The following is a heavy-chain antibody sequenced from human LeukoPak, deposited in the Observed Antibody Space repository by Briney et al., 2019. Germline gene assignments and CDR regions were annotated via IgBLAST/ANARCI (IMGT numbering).Heavy chain of an antibody. CDR3: ARAGIGYYGSGSVDY. J-gene: IGHJ4*02. D-gene: IGHD3-10*01. CDR2: IYHSGST. CDR1: GGSISSSNW. V-gene: IGHV4-4*02. Sequence: PSETLSLTCAVSGGSISSSNWWSWVRQPPGKGLEWIGEIYHSGSTNYNPSLKSRVTISVDKSKNQFSLKLSSVTAADTAVYYCARAGIGYYGSGSVDYWGQGTLVTVSS.